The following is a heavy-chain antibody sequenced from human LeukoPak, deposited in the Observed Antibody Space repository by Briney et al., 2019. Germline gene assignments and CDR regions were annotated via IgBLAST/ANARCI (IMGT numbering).Heavy chain of an antibody. J-gene: IGHJ3*02. CDR3: ATPNDAFNI. V-gene: IGHV4-4*02. CDR1: GGSVSNENW. Sequence: SGTLSLTCAVSGGSVSNENWWSWVRQPPGKGLEWIGEIHHRGGTNYNPSLRSRVTISIDTSKNQFSLKLTSVTAADTAVYYCATPNDAFNIWGQGTMVTVSS. CDR2: IHHRGGT.